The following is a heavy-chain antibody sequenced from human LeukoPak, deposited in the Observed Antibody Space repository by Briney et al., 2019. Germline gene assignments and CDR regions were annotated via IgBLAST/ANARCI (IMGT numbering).Heavy chain of an antibody. CDR2: ISGSGDST. CDR1: GFTFNRYA. J-gene: IGHJ4*02. D-gene: IGHD3-22*01. CDR3: AKPRDPGGYDGYYFDY. V-gene: IGHV3-23*01. Sequence: GGSLRLSCEASGFTFNRYAMTWVRQAPGQGLEWVSAISGSGDSTYYADYVKGRFTLSRDNSKNTLYLQMNSLRVEDTAVYYCAKPRDPGGYDGYYFDYWGQGTLVTVCS.